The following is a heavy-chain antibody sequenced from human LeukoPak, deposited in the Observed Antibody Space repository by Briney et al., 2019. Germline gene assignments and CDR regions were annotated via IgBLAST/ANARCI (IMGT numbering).Heavy chain of an antibody. Sequence: ASVKVSCKASGGTFSSYAISWVRQAPGQGLEWMGWINPNSGGTNYAQKFQGRVTMTRDTSISTAYMELSRLRSDDTAVYYCASHGEIDYWGQGTLVSLSS. V-gene: IGHV1-2*02. J-gene: IGHJ4*02. D-gene: IGHD4-17*01. CDR2: INPNSGGT. CDR3: ASHGEIDY. CDR1: GGTFSSYA.